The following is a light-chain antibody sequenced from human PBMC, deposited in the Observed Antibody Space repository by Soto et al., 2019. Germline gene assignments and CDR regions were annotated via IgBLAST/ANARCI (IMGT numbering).Light chain of an antibody. J-gene: IGLJ2*01. Sequence: QSVLTQSPSVSAAPGQKVSISCSGRNANIGRNAVSWYQQVPGTAPKLLIYDNDKRPSGIPDRFSASKSATSATLGITGLQTGDEADYYCGTWDSGLSVLLFGGGTKLTVL. CDR1: NANIGRNA. CDR3: GTWDSGLSVLL. CDR2: DND. V-gene: IGLV1-51*01.